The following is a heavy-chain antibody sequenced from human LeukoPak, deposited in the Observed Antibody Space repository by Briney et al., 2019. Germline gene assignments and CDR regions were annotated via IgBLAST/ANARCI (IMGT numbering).Heavy chain of an antibody. CDR2: IPSSGPVT. CDR1: GFTFSSYA. CDR3: ARGAVLGYCSG. Sequence: GGSLRLSCAASGFTFSSYAMSWVRQAPGKGLEWVSGIPSSGPVTYYADSVKGRFTISRDNSKNTLYLQMNSLRAEDTAVYYCARGAVLGYCSGWGQGTLVTVSS. J-gene: IGHJ4*02. V-gene: IGHV3-23*01. D-gene: IGHD2-15*01.